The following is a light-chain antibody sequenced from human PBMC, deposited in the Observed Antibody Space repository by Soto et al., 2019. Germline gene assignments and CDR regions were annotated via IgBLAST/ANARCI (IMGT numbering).Light chain of an antibody. CDR2: GAS. Sequence: EIVLTQPPGTLSLSPGERATLSCRASQSVSSSYLTWYQQKPGQAPRLLIYGASSRATGIQDRFSGSGSGTDFTNTISRLEPEDFAVYYCQQYGSSPPITFGQGTRLEIK. CDR1: QSVSSSY. V-gene: IGKV3-20*01. J-gene: IGKJ5*01. CDR3: QQYGSSPPIT.